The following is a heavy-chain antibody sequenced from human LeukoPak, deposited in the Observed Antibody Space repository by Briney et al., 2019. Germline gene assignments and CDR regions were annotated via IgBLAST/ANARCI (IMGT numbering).Heavy chain of an antibody. CDR2: MYNSGST. Sequence: SETLSLTCSVSYDSINNGEYYWNWIRQSPGKGLEWIAYMYNSGSTNYNPSLKSRVTISIDTSKNQFSLKLSSLTAADTAIYYCARGIESYGDYGYWGQGILVTVSS. V-gene: IGHV4-61*08. CDR3: ARGIESYGDYGY. D-gene: IGHD4-17*01. J-gene: IGHJ4*02. CDR1: YDSINNGEYY.